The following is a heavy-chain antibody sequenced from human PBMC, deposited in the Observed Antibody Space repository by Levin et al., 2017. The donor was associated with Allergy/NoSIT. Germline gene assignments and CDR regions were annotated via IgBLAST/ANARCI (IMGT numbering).Heavy chain of an antibody. CDR3: ASREVGSDHQDY. V-gene: IGHV4-59*01. D-gene: IGHD1-14*01. CDR1: GGSISSYY. J-gene: IGHJ4*02. Sequence: SQTLSLTCTVSGGSISSYYWSWIRQPPGKGLEWIGYIYYSGSTNYNPSLKSRVTISVDTSKNQFSLKLSSVTAADTAVYYCASREVGSDHQDYWGQGTLVTVSS. CDR2: IYYSGST.